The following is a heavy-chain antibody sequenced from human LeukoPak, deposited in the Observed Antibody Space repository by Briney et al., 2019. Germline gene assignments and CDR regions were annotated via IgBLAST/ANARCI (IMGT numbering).Heavy chain of an antibody. D-gene: IGHD5-12*01. CDR1: GFTFSSYA. CDR3: AKDPEGRGYSGEFDY. J-gene: IGHJ4*02. Sequence: QTGGSLRLSCAASGFTFSSYAMSWVRQAPGKGLEWVSAISGSGGSTYYADSVKGRFTISRDNSKNTLYLQMNSLRAEDTAVYYCAKDPEGRGYSGEFDYWGQGTLVTVSS. CDR2: ISGSGGST. V-gene: IGHV3-23*01.